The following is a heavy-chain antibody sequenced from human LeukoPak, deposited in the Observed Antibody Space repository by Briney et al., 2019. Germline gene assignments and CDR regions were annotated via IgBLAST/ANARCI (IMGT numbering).Heavy chain of an antibody. V-gene: IGHV3-30*02. CDR1: GFSFISYA. CDR2: MRSDGSDI. Sequence: GGSLTLSCAASGFSFISYAMLWFRQAPGKGLEWVAFMRSDGSDIFYAESLKGRFAISRDNGKKTLFLQMNSLRAEDTVVYYCARDDYYFASENWGQGALVTVSS. CDR3: ARDDYYFASEN. J-gene: IGHJ4*02. D-gene: IGHD2/OR15-2a*01.